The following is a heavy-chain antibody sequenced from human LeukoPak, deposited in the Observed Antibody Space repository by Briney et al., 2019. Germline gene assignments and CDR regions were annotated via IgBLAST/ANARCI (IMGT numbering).Heavy chain of an antibody. V-gene: IGHV1-18*01. D-gene: IGHD2-2*01. CDR3: ARDGKYCSSTSCPFDY. Sequence: ASVKVSCKASGYTFTSYGISWVRQAPGQGLEWMGWISAYNGNTNYAQKLQGRVTMTTDTSTSTAYMELRSLRSDDTAVFYCARDGKYCSSTSCPFDYWGQGTLVTVSS. CDR1: GYTFTSYG. J-gene: IGHJ4*02. CDR2: ISAYNGNT.